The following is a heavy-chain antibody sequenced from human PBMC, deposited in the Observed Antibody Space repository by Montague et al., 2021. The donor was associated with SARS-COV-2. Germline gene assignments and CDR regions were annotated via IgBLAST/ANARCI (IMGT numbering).Heavy chain of an antibody. CDR2: IDWDDDK. Sequence: PALVKPTQTLTLTCTFSGFSLSTSGMCVSWIRQPPGKALEWLARIDWDDDKYYSTSLKARLTIAKDTSKNQVVLTMTNMDPVDTATYYCARILATVNAFDIWGQGTMVTVAS. V-gene: IGHV2-70*11. D-gene: IGHD4-17*01. J-gene: IGHJ3*02. CDR3: ARILATVNAFDI. CDR1: GFSLSTSGMC.